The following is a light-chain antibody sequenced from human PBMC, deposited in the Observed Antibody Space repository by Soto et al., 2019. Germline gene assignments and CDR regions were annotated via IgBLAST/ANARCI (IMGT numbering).Light chain of an antibody. CDR1: SSDVGSYNL. V-gene: IGLV2-23*01. Sequence: QSALTQPASVSGSPGQSITISCTGTSSDVGSYNLVSWYQQHPGKAPKLMIYEGSKRPSGVSNRFSGSKSGITASLTISGLQAEDEADYYCCSYAGSSTWVFGGGPKLTVL. J-gene: IGLJ3*02. CDR3: CSYAGSSTWV. CDR2: EGS.